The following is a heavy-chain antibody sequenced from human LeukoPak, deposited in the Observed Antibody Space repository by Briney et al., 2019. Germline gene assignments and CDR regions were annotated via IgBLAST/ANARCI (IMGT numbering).Heavy chain of an antibody. V-gene: IGHV1-18*01. CDR3: AREAVTVLRYHYYGMDV. D-gene: IGHD4-17*01. J-gene: IGHJ6*02. Sequence: ASVKVSCKASGYTFTSYGISWVRQAPGQGLEWMGWISAYNGNTNYAQKLQGRVTMTTDTSTSTAYMELRSLRSDDTAVYYCAREAVTVLRYHYYGMDVWGQGTTVTVSS. CDR1: GYTFTSYG. CDR2: ISAYNGNT.